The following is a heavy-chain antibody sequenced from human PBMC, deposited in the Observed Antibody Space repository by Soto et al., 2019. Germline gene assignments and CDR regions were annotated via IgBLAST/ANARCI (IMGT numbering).Heavy chain of an antibody. CDR3: ARDPYSSSWYVRYYYYYGMDV. CDR2: INPNSGGT. J-gene: IGHJ6*02. CDR1: GYTFTGYY. Sequence: ASVKVSCKGSGYTFTGYYMHWGRQAPGQRVEGMGWINPNSGGTNYAQKFQGRVTMTRDTSISTAYMELSRLRSDDTAVYYCARDPYSSSWYVRYYYYYGMDVWGQGTTVTVSS. V-gene: IGHV1-2*02. D-gene: IGHD6-13*01.